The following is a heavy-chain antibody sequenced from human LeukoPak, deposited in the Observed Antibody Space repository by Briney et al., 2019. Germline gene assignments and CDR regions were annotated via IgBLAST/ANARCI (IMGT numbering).Heavy chain of an antibody. CDR2: IGGSGGTT. J-gene: IGHJ4*02. V-gene: IGHV3-23*01. D-gene: IGHD3-10*01. CDR3: SKDRGGTNGDYFDY. CDR1: GFTFSSYA. Sequence: GGSLRLSCAASGFTFSSYAMSWVRHSPGKGVEWVSAIGGSGGTTKYADSVKGRFTISRDNSKNTQYLQMSSLRAEDTAVYYCSKDRGGTNGDYFDYWGQGTLVTVSS.